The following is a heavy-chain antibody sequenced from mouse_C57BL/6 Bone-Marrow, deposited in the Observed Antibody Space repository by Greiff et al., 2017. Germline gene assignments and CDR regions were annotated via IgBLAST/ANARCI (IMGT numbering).Heavy chain of an antibody. J-gene: IGHJ2*01. D-gene: IGHD3-3*01. CDR1: GYTFTSYG. CDR2: IYPRSGNT. Sequence: QVQLQQSGAELARPGASVKLSCKASGYTFTSYGISWVKQRTGQGLEWIGEIYPRSGNTYYNEKFKGKATLTVDKSSSTAYMELRILTSEDSAVSFCASSGLFFFGYWGQGTTLTVSS. CDR3: ASSGLFFFGY. V-gene: IGHV1-81*01.